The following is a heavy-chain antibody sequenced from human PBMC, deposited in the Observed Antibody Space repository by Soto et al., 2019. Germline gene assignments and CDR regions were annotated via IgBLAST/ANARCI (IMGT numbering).Heavy chain of an antibody. CDR1: GFTFSSYS. CDR2: ISSSSSTI. V-gene: IGHV3-48*02. Sequence: GGSLRLSCAASGFTFSSYSMNWVRQAPGKGLEWVSYISSSSSTIYYADSVKGRFTISRDNAKNSLYLQMNSLRDEDTAVYYCASSASYRAYYFDYWGQGTLVTVSS. J-gene: IGHJ4*02. D-gene: IGHD1-26*01. CDR3: ASSASYRAYYFDY.